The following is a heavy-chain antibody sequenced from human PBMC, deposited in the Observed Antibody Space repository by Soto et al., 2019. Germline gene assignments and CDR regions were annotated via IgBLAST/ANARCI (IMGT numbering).Heavy chain of an antibody. D-gene: IGHD3-3*01. J-gene: IGHJ6*02. V-gene: IGHV1-18*01. CDR3: ARDYDFWSGYSSPYGMDV. Sequence: ASVKVSCKASGYTFTSYGISWVRQAPGQGLEWMGWISAYNGNTNYAQKLQGRVTMTTDTSTSTAYMELRSLRSDDTAVYYCARDYDFWSGYSSPYGMDVWGQGTTVTVSS. CDR2: ISAYNGNT. CDR1: GYTFTSYG.